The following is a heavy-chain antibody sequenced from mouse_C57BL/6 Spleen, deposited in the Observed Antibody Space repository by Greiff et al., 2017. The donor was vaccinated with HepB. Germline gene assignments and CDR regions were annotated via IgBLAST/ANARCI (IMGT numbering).Heavy chain of an antibody. CDR2: IDPSDSYT. Sequence: QVQLKQPGAELVKPGASVKLSCKASGYTFTSYWMQWVKQRPGQGLEWIGEIDPSDSYTNYNQKFKGKATLTVDTSSSTAYMQLSSLTSEDSAVYYCARSTPYYGSKDYWGQGTTLTVSS. V-gene: IGHV1-50*01. CDR1: GYTFTSYW. CDR3: ARSTPYYGSKDY. J-gene: IGHJ2*01. D-gene: IGHD1-1*01.